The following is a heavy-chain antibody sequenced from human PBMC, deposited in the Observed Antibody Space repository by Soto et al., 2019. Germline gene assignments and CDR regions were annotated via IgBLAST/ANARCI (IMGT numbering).Heavy chain of an antibody. CDR1: GYTFTSYG. D-gene: IGHD1-26*01. V-gene: IGHV1-18*01. CDR2: ISAYNGKT. J-gene: IGHJ1*01. Sequence: QVQLVQSGAEVKKPGASVKVSCKSSGYTFTSYGISWVRQDPGQGLEWMGWISAYNGKTNYAPKRQGRVTMTADTSTITAYVELRSLRSDDTAVYYCARDVAHSGSYRYFPHWGRGTLVTVSS. CDR3: ARDVAHSGSYRYFPH.